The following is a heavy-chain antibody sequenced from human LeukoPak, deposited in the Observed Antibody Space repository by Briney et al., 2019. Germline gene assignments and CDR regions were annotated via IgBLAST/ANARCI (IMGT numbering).Heavy chain of an antibody. CDR1: EYSFTSYW. CDR2: IYPGDSDT. Sequence: GESLKISCKGSEYSFTSYWIGWVRQMPGKGLEWMGIIYPGDSDTRYSPSFQGQVTISADKSISTAYLQWSSLKASDTAMYYCARRRILTGYYYYLDYWGQGTLVTVSS. CDR3: ARRRILTGYYYYLDY. D-gene: IGHD3-9*01. V-gene: IGHV5-51*01. J-gene: IGHJ4*02.